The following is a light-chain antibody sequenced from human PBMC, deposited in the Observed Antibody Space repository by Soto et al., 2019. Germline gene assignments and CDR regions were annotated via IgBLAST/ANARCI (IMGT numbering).Light chain of an antibody. CDR1: SGHRTYA. Sequence: QSVLTQSPSASASLGASVKLTCTLSSGHRTYAIAWHQQQPEKGPRYLMNLNSDGRHTKGDGIPDRFSGSSSGTERYLTISSLQSDDEADYYCQTWGTGLLVFGGGTPLTVL. J-gene: IGLJ7*01. V-gene: IGLV4-69*01. CDR3: QTWGTGLLV. CDR2: LNSDGRH.